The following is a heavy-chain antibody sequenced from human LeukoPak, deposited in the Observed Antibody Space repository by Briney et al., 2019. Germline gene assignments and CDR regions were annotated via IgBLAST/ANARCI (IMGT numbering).Heavy chain of an antibody. Sequence: GGSLRLSCAASGFTFSSYAMSWVRQAPGKGLEWVLAISGSGGSTYYADSVKGRFTISRANSQNTLYVQMNSLRAEDTAVDYCAKFRVDYDFWSGYRIDAFDIWGQGTMVTVSS. J-gene: IGHJ3*02. CDR1: GFTFSSYA. CDR2: ISGSGGST. V-gene: IGHV3-23*01. D-gene: IGHD3-3*01. CDR3: AKFRVDYDFWSGYRIDAFDI.